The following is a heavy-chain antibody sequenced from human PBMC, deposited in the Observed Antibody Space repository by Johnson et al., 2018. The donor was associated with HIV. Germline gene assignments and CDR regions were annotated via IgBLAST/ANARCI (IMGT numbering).Heavy chain of an antibody. CDR3: ARDRRYYDSSGYYHDAFDI. Sequence: QVQLVESGGGVVQPGRSLRLSCAASRFTFSSFAMHWVRQAPGKGLEWVAVISYDASNKYYPDSVKGRFTISRDNSKNTLYLQMNSLRVEDTAVYFCARDRRYYDSSGYYHDAFDIWGQGTMVTVSS. J-gene: IGHJ3*02. V-gene: IGHV3-30*04. D-gene: IGHD3-22*01. CDR1: RFTFSSFA. CDR2: ISYDASNK.